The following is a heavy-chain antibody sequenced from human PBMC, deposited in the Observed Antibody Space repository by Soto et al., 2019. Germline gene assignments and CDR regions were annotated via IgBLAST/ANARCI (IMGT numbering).Heavy chain of an antibody. CDR3: ARRSRSGSYFDY. V-gene: IGHV4-31*03. CDR1: GGSISSGGYY. D-gene: IGHD1-26*01. J-gene: IGHJ4*02. Sequence: QVQLQESGPGLVKPSQTLSLTCTVSGGSISSGGYYWSWIRQHPGKGLEWIGYIYYSGSTYYNPSRTRRVTISLAPSKDPFALKLSSVTAADTAVYYCARRSRSGSYFDYWGQGTLVTVCS. CDR2: IYYSGST.